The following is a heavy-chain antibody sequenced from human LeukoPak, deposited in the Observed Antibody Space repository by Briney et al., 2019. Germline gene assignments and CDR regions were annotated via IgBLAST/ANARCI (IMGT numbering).Heavy chain of an antibody. V-gene: IGHV4-34*01. CDR3: ARGLSWGY. D-gene: IGHD7-27*01. CDR2: INHSGST. Sequence: SETLSLTCAVYGXSFSGYYWSWIRQPPGKGLEWIGEINHSGSTNYNPSLKSRVTISVDTSKNQFSLKLSSVTAADTAVYYCARGLSWGYWGQGTLVTVSS. J-gene: IGHJ4*02. CDR1: GXSFSGYY.